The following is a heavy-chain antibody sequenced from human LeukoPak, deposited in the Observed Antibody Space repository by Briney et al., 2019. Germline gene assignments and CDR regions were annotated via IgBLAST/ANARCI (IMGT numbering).Heavy chain of an antibody. V-gene: IGHV3-53*03. CDR3: AGLRYSSSSEGAFDI. CDR2: IGTSGSI. Sequence: IGTSGSIYSADPVRGRFTISRDNSKNTLYLQMNSLRAEDTAVYYCAGLRYSSSSEGAFDIWGQGTMVTVSS. J-gene: IGHJ3*02. D-gene: IGHD6-6*01.